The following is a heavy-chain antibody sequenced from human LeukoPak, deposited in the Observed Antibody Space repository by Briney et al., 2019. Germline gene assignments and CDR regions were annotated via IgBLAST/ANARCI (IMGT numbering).Heavy chain of an antibody. V-gene: IGHV4-34*01. J-gene: IGHJ1*01. Sequence: SETLSLTCAVYGGSFSGYYWSWIRQPPGKGLEWIGEINHSGSTNYNPSLKSRVTISVDTSKNQFSLKLSSVTAADTAVYYCARGVYGDSTWGQGTLVIVSS. CDR3: ARGVYGDST. D-gene: IGHD4-17*01. CDR1: GGSFSGYY. CDR2: INHSGST.